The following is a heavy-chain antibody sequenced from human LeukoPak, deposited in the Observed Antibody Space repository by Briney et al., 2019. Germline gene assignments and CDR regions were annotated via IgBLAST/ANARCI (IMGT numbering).Heavy chain of an antibody. D-gene: IGHD5-24*01. CDR2: IRYDGSNK. CDR3: ARGGYIEMATVFDY. Sequence: GGSLRLSCAASGFTFSSYGMHWVRQAPGKGLEWVAFIRYDGSNKYYADSVKGRFTISRDNAKNSLYLQMNSLRAEDTAVYYCARGGYIEMATVFDYWGQGTLVTVSS. J-gene: IGHJ4*02. V-gene: IGHV3-30*02. CDR1: GFTFSSYG.